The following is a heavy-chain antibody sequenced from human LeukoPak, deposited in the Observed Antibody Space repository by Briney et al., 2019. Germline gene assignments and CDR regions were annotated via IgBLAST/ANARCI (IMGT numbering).Heavy chain of an antibody. V-gene: IGHV4-59*01. D-gene: IGHD2-2*01. CDR3: ARDKGYCSSTSCPPIRNWFDP. CDR2: IYYSGST. CDR1: GGSISSYY. Sequence: PSETLSLTCTVSGGSISSYYWSWIRQPPGKGLEWIGYIYYSGSTNYNPSLKSRVTISVGTSKNQFSLKLSSVTAADTAVYYCARDKGYCSSTSCPPIRNWFDPWGQGTLVTVSS. J-gene: IGHJ5*02.